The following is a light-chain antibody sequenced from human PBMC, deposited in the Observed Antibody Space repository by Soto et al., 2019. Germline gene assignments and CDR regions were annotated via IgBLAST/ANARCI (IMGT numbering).Light chain of an antibody. Sequence: QSALTQPASVSGSPEQSITISCTGTSSDVGGYNYVSWYQQHPGKAPKLMIYEVSNRPSGVSNRFSGSKSGNTASLTISGLQAEDEADYYCSSYTSTNPYVFGTGTKLTVL. CDR2: EVS. CDR3: SSYTSTNPYV. CDR1: SSDVGGYNY. J-gene: IGLJ1*01. V-gene: IGLV2-14*01.